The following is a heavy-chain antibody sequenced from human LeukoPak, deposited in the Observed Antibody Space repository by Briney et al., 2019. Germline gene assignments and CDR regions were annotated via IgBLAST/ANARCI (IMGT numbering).Heavy chain of an antibody. CDR2: INPSGGGT. V-gene: IGHV1-46*01. CDR3: ARGQVRITMIVVAPQFDP. Sequence: GASVKVSCKASGYTFTNYYMHWVRQAPGQGLEWMGIINPSGGGTSYAQKFQGRLTMTRDTSTTTVYMELSSLRSEDTAMYYCARGQVRITMIVVAPQFDPWGQGTLVTVSS. CDR1: GYTFTNYY. D-gene: IGHD3-22*01. J-gene: IGHJ5*02.